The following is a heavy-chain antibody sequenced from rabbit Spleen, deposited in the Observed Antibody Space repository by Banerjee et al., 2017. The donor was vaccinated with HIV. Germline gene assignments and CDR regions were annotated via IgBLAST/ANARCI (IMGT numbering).Heavy chain of an antibody. J-gene: IGHJ6*01. D-gene: IGHD8-1*01. CDR2: IDSGSSGFT. CDR3: ARDSGTSFSSYGMDL. Sequence: QSLEESGGDLVKPEGSLTLTCTASGVSFSDNHYMCWVRQAPGKGLEWIACIDSGSSGFTYFASWAKGRFTISKTSSTTVTLQMTSLTAADTATYFCARDSGTSFSSYGMDLWGQGTLVTVS. V-gene: IGHV1S40*01. CDR1: GVSFSDNHY.